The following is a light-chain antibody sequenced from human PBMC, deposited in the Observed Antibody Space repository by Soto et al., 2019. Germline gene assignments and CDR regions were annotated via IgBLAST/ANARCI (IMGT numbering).Light chain of an antibody. Sequence: ERVMTQSPATLSASPGERVTLSCRASQSVASSVAWYQQKPGQAPRLLIYDVSNRATGIPARFSGSGSGTDFTLTISSLEPEDFAVYYCQQRSNWPRTFGQGTKVDIK. J-gene: IGKJ1*01. CDR2: DVS. CDR3: QQRSNWPRT. V-gene: IGKV3-11*01. CDR1: QSVASS.